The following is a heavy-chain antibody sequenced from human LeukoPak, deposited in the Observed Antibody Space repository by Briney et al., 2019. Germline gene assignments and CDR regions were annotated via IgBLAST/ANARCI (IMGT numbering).Heavy chain of an antibody. Sequence: SETLSLTCTVSGGSISIHYWSWIRQPAGKGLEWIGLIYTSGSTNYNPSLNSRVTMSVDTSKNQFSLKLTSVTAADTAVYYCARVPRSYYYYYYMDVWGKGTTVTVSS. V-gene: IGHV4-4*07. CDR1: GGSISIHY. J-gene: IGHJ6*03. CDR2: IYTSGST. CDR3: ARVPRSYYYYYYMDV.